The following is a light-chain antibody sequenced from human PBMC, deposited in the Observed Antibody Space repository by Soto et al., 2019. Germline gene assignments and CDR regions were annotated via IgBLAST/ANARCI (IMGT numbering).Light chain of an antibody. V-gene: IGLV1-40*01. CDR3: QSSDNGLHESV. CDR1: GSNLGPDYD. CDR2: GNS. J-gene: IGLJ1*01. Sequence: QSVPTQPPSVSGAPGQRVTISCTGHGSNLGPDYDVHWYQQLPGTAPKLLIFGNSNRPSGVPDRFSGSKSGTSASLTISGLQAEDEGDYYCQSSDNGLHESVFGTGTKVTVL.